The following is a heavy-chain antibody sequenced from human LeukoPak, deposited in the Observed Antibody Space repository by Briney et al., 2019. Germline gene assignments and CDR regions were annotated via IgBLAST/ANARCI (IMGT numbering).Heavy chain of an antibody. CDR1: GFTFSDYY. CDR2: ISSSGSTI. CDR3: ARDEVENYYGSGSYYSKSYGMDV. V-gene: IGHV3-11*01. Sequence: GGSLRLSCAASGFTFSDYYMSWIRQAPGKGLEWVSYISSSGSTIYYTDSVKGRFTISRDNAKNSLYLQMNSLRAEDTAVYYCARDEVENYYGSGSYYSKSYGMDVWGQGTTVTVTS. D-gene: IGHD3-10*01. J-gene: IGHJ6*02.